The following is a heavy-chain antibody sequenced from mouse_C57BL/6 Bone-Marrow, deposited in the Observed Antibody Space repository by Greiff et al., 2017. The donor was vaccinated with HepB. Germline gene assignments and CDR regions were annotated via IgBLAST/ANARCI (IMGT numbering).Heavy chain of an antibody. CDR1: GYTFTDYE. Sequence: QVQLQQSGAELVRPGAPVTLSCKALGYTFTDYEMHWVKQTPVHGLEWIGAIDPETGGTAYNQKFKGKAILTADKSSSTAYMELRSLTSEDSAVYYCTSPYYYGPPFDYWGQDTTLTVSS. J-gene: IGHJ2*01. D-gene: IGHD1-1*01. V-gene: IGHV1-15*01. CDR3: TSPYYYGPPFDY. CDR2: IDPETGGT.